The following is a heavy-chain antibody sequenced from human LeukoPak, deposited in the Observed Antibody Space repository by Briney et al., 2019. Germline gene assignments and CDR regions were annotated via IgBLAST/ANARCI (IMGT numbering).Heavy chain of an antibody. CDR2: IRFDGTNK. Sequence: GGSLRLSCAASGFTFSSYGMHWVRQAPGKGLEWVAFIRFDGTNKYYADSVKGRFTISRDNSKNTLYLQMNSLRAEDTAVYYCAKAPRHRGISMARGVREDHYMDVWGKGTTVTISS. D-gene: IGHD3-10*01. V-gene: IGHV3-30*02. CDR3: AKAPRHRGISMARGVREDHYMDV. CDR1: GFTFSSYG. J-gene: IGHJ6*03.